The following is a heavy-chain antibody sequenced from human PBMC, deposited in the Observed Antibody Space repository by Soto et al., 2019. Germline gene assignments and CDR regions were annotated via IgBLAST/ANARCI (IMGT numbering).Heavy chain of an antibody. CDR2: ISYDGSNK. CDR1: GFTFSSYG. Sequence: QVQLVESGGGVVQPGRSLRLSCAASGFTFSSYGMHWVRQAPGKGLEWVAVISYDGSNKYYADSVKGRFTISRDNSKNTLYLQMNSLRAEDTAVYYCAKEAADSSGYYPLVYWGQGTLVTVSS. CDR3: AKEAADSSGYYPLVY. J-gene: IGHJ4*02. D-gene: IGHD3-22*01. V-gene: IGHV3-30*18.